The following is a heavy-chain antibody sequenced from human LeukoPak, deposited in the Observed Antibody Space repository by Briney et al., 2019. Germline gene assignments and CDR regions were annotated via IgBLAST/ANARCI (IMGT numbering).Heavy chain of an antibody. CDR2: IIPILGIA. V-gene: IGHV1-69*04. CDR3: ARDPSGGAKIND. Sequence: SVKVSCKASGGTFSSYTISWVRQAPGQGLEWMGRIIPILGIANYAQKFQGRVTITADKSTSTAYMELSSLRSEDTAVYYCARDPSGGAKINDWGQGPLVTVSS. CDR1: GGTFSSYT. D-gene: IGHD5-24*01. J-gene: IGHJ4*02.